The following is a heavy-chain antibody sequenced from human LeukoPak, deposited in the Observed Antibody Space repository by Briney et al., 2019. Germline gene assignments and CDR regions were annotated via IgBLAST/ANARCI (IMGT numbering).Heavy chain of an antibody. CDR3: ARDGWDIVVVVAARGPYYYYMDV. V-gene: IGHV3-30-3*01. CDR1: GFTFSSYA. D-gene: IGHD2-15*01. CDR2: ISYDGSNK. J-gene: IGHJ6*03. Sequence: TGGSLRLSCAASGFTFSSYAMHWVRQAPGKGLEWVAVISYDGSNKYYADSVKGRFTISRDNSKNTLYLQMNSLRAEDTAVYYCARDGWDIVVVVAARGPYYYYMDVWGKGTTVTVSS.